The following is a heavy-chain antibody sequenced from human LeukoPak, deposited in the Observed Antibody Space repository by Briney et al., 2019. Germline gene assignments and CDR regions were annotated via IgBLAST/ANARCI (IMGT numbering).Heavy chain of an antibody. CDR3: AKDTPSPNSGFYHY. CDR1: GFTSSSSG. V-gene: IGHV3-30*18. Sequence: GGSLRLSCAASGFTSSSSGMHWVRQAPGKGLEWVSTVSQDGSNRYYGDSVKGRFFSSRDNSRNTVYLQMNSLRAEDTAVYFCAKDTPSPNSGFYHYWGQGTPVTVSS. D-gene: IGHD1-26*01. J-gene: IGHJ4*02. CDR2: VSQDGSNR.